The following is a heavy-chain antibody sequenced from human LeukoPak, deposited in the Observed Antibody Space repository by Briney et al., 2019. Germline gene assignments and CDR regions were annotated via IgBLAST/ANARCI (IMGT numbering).Heavy chain of an antibody. Sequence: GGSLRLSCAASGFTFSSYAMSWVRQAPGKGLEWVSYISSSSSTIYYADSVKGRFTISRDNAKNSLYLQMNSLRAEDTAVYYCARMYCSSTSCYTDAFDMWGQGTMVTVSS. CDR2: ISSSSSTI. J-gene: IGHJ3*02. CDR3: ARMYCSSTSCYTDAFDM. V-gene: IGHV3-48*04. CDR1: GFTFSSYA. D-gene: IGHD2-2*02.